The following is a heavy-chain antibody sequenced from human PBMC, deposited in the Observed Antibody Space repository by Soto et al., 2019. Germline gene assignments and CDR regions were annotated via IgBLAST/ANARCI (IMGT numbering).Heavy chain of an antibody. V-gene: IGHV4-4*07. CDR2: IYSSGST. CDR3: ARGQRFSDWFDP. CDR1: GGTISGYY. J-gene: IGHJ5*02. D-gene: IGHD3-3*01. Sequence: SETLSLTCTVTGGTISGYYWTWIRPSAGGGLEWIGRIYSSGSTNYNPSLKSRVTISLDTSMNHFSLRLSSVTAADTAVYYCARGQRFSDWFDPWGQGTLVTVSS.